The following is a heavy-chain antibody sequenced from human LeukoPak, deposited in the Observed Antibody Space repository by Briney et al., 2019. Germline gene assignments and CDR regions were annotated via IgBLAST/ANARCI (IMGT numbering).Heavy chain of an antibody. CDR2: ISSSSSTI. CDR1: GFTFSDYY. V-gene: IGHV3-11*04. CDR3: ARDAVSSGSYYGVIDY. Sequence: GGSLRLSCAASGFTFSDYYMSWIRQAPGKGLEWVSYISSSSSTIYYADSVKGRFTISRDNAKNSLYLQMNSLRAEDTAVYYCARDAVSSGSYYGVIDYWGQGTLVTVSS. D-gene: IGHD1-26*01. J-gene: IGHJ4*02.